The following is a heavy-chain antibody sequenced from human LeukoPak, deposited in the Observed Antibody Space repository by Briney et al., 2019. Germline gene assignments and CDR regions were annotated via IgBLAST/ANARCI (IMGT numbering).Heavy chain of an antibody. CDR1: GFIFNNYA. D-gene: IGHD6-19*01. Sequence: GGSLRLSCAGSGFIFNNYAMHWVRQPPGKGLEWVSGISWNSGSIDYADSVKGRFTISRDNAKNSLYLQMNSLRVEDTALYYCAKDNRRHYTSGPNPDSLHWGQGALVTVSS. J-gene: IGHJ4*02. CDR2: ISWNSGSI. CDR3: AKDNRRHYTSGPNPDSLH. V-gene: IGHV3-9*01.